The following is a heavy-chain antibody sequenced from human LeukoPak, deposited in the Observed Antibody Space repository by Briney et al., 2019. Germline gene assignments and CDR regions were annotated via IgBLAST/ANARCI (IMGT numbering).Heavy chain of an antibody. CDR2: IYHSGST. J-gene: IGHJ5*02. CDR3: ARSGYGSGSYSSWFDP. CDR1: GGSISSGGYS. D-gene: IGHD3-10*01. V-gene: IGHV4-30-2*01. Sequence: SETLSLTCTVSGGSISSGGYSWSWIRQPPGKGLEWIGFIYHSGSTYYNPSLKSRVTISVDRSKNQFSLKLSSVTAADTAVYYCARSGYGSGSYSSWFDPWGQGTLVTVSS.